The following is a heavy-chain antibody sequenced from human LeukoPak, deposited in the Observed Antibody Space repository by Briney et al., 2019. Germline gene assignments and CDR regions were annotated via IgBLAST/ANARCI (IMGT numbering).Heavy chain of an antibody. CDR3: ASSHCSSTSCYRYYYMDV. J-gene: IGHJ6*03. CDR1: GVSMSRYY. Sequence: SEALSLTCKVSGVSMSRYYWSWIRQSPGRGLEWLGYIYYSGTTNYNPSLKGRVTMSLDTSKNYVSLNLTSMTAADTAVYYCASSHCSSTSCYRYYYMDVWGKGTTVTVSS. CDR2: IYYSGTT. D-gene: IGHD2-2*02. V-gene: IGHV4-59*01.